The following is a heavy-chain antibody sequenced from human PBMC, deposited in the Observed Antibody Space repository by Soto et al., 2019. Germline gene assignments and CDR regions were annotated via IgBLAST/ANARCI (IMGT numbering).Heavy chain of an antibody. Sequence: GSLRLSCAASGFTVSSNYMSWVRQAPGKGLEWVSVIYSSGSTYYADSVKGRFTISRDNSKNTLYLQMNSLRAEDTAVYYCAREDYDEGYYYGMDVWGQGTTVTVSS. D-gene: IGHD4-17*01. CDR3: AREDYDEGYYYGMDV. CDR2: IYSSGST. J-gene: IGHJ6*02. CDR1: GFTVSSNY. V-gene: IGHV3-53*01.